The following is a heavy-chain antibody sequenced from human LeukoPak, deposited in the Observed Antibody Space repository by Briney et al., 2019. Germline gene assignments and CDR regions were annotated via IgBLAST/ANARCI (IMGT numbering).Heavy chain of an antibody. CDR3: ARAVAWEPDFDY. Sequence: GGSLRLSCAASGFTFSSYSMNWVRQAPGKGLEWVSSISSSSSYIYYADSVKGRFTISRDNSKNTLYLQMNSLRAEDTAVYYCARAVAWEPDFDYWGQGTLVTVSS. CDR2: ISSSSSYI. CDR1: GFTFSSYS. J-gene: IGHJ4*02. V-gene: IGHV3-21*04. D-gene: IGHD1-26*01.